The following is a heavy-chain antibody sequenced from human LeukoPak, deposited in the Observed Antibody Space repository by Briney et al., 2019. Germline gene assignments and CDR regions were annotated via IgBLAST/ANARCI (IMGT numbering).Heavy chain of an antibody. CDR1: GFTVSSNY. J-gene: IGHJ4*02. D-gene: IGHD3-3*01. CDR2: ISGSGGST. Sequence: QPGGSLRLSCAASGFTVSSNYMSWVRQAPGKGLEWVSAISGSGGSTYYADSVKGRFTISRDNSKNTLYLQMNSLRAEDTAVYYCAKDQGFWSGYSTFDYWGQGTLVTVSS. V-gene: IGHV3-23*01. CDR3: AKDQGFWSGYSTFDY.